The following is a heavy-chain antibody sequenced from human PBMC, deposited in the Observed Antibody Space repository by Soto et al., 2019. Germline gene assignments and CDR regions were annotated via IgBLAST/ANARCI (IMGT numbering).Heavy chain of an antibody. CDR1: GGTFSSYA. CDR3: ARDVRLVGAIPYNWFDP. V-gene: IGHV1-69*06. Sequence: GASVKVSCKASGGTFSSYAISWVRQAPGQGLEWMGGIIPTFGTANYAQKFQGRVTITADKSTSTAYMELSSLRSEDTAVYYCARDVRLVGAIPYNWFDPWGQGTLVTVSS. J-gene: IGHJ5*02. D-gene: IGHD1-26*01. CDR2: IIPTFGTA.